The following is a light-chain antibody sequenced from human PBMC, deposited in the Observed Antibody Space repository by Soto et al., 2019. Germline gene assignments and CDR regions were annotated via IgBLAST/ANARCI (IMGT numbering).Light chain of an antibody. CDR2: DAS. CDR3: QQYARSPT. J-gene: IGKJ1*01. CDR1: QSVSSNY. Sequence: IVLTQSPDTLSLSPGERATLSCRASQSVSSNYLAWYQQKLGQAPRLLIYDASRRATGIPDRFSGSGSGTDFTLTISRLEPEDSVVYYCQQYARSPTFGQGTKVDIK. V-gene: IGKV3-20*01.